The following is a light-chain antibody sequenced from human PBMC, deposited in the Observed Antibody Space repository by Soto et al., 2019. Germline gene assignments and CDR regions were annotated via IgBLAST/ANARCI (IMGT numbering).Light chain of an antibody. J-gene: IGLJ1*01. CDR3: SSYASSTFYV. CDR1: SSDIGGYNY. Sequence: QSVLTQPASVSGSPGQSITISCTGTSSDIGGYNYVSWYQQHPGKAPKLIIYAVSNRPSGVSNRFSGSKSGNTASLTISGLQAEDEADYYCSSYASSTFYVFGTGTKVIV. V-gene: IGLV2-14*03. CDR2: AVS.